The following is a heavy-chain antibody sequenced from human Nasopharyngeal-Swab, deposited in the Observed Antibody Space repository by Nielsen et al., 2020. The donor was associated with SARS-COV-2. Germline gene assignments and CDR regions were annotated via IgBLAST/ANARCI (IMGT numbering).Heavy chain of an antibody. Sequence: GGSLRLSCADSGFNFNTFWMTWVRQAPGKGLEWVANINPDGSEMQYVDSVKGRFTISRDNAENSLYLHMNSLRGDDTAVYYCAHYASAAYWGQGTLVTVSS. CDR3: AHYASAAY. CDR1: GFNFNTFW. CDR2: INPDGSEM. J-gene: IGHJ4*02. V-gene: IGHV3-7*03. D-gene: IGHD2-2*01.